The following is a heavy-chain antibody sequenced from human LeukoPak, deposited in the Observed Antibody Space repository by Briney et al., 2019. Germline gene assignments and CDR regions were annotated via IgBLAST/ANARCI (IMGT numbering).Heavy chain of an antibody. V-gene: IGHV3-48*03. Sequence: AGGSLRPSCAASGFTFSSYEMNWVRQAPGKGLEWVSYISSSGSTVYYADSVKGRFTISRDNAKNSPYLQMNSLRAEDTAVYYCAELGITMIGGVWGKGTTVTISS. CDR1: GFTFSSYE. D-gene: IGHD3-10*02. CDR3: AELGITMIGGV. CDR2: ISSSGSTV. J-gene: IGHJ6*04.